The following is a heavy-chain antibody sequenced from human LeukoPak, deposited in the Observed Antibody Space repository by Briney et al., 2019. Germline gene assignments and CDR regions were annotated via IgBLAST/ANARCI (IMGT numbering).Heavy chain of an antibody. D-gene: IGHD5-18*01. Sequence: SVKVSCKTSGGTFSSSAITWVRQAPGQGLEWMGRIIPVLNITTYAQKFQGSVTITADTSTSTVYMELSSLRSEETAVYYCARDQGLTAPPPYGLDVWGQGTTVIVS. V-gene: IGHV1-69*04. J-gene: IGHJ6*02. CDR1: GGTFSSSA. CDR3: ARDQGLTAPPPYGLDV. CDR2: IIPVLNIT.